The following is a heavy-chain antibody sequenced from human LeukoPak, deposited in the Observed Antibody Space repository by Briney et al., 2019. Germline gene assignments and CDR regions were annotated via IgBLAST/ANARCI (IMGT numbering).Heavy chain of an antibody. Sequence: GGSLRLSCAASGFTFSRYAMSWVRQAPGKGLEWLPYMSSRGSTISYADSVKGRFTISRDNAKNSLFLQMNSLRAEDTAVYYCARARTPDYWGQGTLVTVSS. CDR1: GFTFSRYA. CDR2: MSSRGSTI. CDR3: ARARTPDY. D-gene: IGHD2-15*01. J-gene: IGHJ4*02. V-gene: IGHV3-48*03.